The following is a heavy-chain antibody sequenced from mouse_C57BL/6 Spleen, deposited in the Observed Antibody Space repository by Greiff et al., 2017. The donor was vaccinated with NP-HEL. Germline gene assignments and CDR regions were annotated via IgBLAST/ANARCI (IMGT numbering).Heavy chain of an antibody. CDR1: GYSITSGYY. J-gene: IGHJ2*01. V-gene: IGHV3-6*01. Sequence: EVKLLESGPGLVKPSQSLSLTCSVTGYSITSGYYWNWIRQFPGNKLEWMGYISYDGSNNYNPSLKNRISITRDTSKNQFFLKLNSVTTEDTATYYCAREEGLYSNYIDYWGQGTTLTVSS. CDR2: ISYDGSN. CDR3: AREEGLYSNYIDY. D-gene: IGHD2-5*01.